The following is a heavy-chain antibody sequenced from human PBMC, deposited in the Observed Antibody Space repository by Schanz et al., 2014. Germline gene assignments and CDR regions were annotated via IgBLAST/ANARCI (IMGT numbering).Heavy chain of an antibody. D-gene: IGHD3-10*01. J-gene: IGHJ3*02. CDR1: GFTFSSYT. V-gene: IGHV3-23*01. CDR2: ISGSGGST. CDR3: AKDFFIGVARGVIISHDAIDI. Sequence: EVQLLESGGGLVRPGGSLRLSCAASGFTFSSYTMNWVRQAPGKGLEWVSAISGSGGSTVYADSVKGRFTISRDNTINTVCLQINSLRAEDTAVYDCAKDFFIGVARGVIISHDAIDIWGQGTKVTVSS.